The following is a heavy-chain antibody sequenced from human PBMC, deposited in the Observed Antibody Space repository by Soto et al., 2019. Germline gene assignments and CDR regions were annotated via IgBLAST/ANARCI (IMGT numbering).Heavy chain of an antibody. Sequence: PSETRSLTCTVSGGSISSSRYYWGWIRQPPGKGLEWIGSIFYSGSTYHNSSLKSRVTISVDTSKNQFSLKLSSVTAADTAVYYCARPPTANLDAFDIWGQGTMVT. CDR1: GGSISSSRYY. V-gene: IGHV4-39*01. CDR2: IFYSGST. CDR3: ARPPTANLDAFDI. J-gene: IGHJ3*02. D-gene: IGHD7-27*01.